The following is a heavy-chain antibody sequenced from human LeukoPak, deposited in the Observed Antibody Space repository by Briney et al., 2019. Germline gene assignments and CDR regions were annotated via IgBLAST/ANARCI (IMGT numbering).Heavy chain of an antibody. CDR1: RFTISSYG. Sequence: GRSLRLSCVGSRFTISSYGMHWVRQAPGEGLEWVAFIRYDGSNSYYIDSVKGRFTISRDNSKNTLYLQMNSLRAEDTAVYYCAAGSGWRFDYWGQGTLVTVSS. CDR2: IRYDGSNS. V-gene: IGHV3-30*02. D-gene: IGHD6-19*01. CDR3: AAGSGWRFDY. J-gene: IGHJ4*02.